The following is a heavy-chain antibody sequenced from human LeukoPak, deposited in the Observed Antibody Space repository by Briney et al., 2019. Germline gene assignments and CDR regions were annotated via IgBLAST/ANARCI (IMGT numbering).Heavy chain of an antibody. CDR2: IYYSGST. V-gene: IGHV4-31*03. CDR3: AKDYLAGVLAASGD. D-gene: IGHD3-10*01. Sequence: SQTLSLTCTVSGGSISSGGYYWSWIRQHPGKGLEWIAYIYYSGSTYYNPSLKSRVTISVDTSKNQFSLKLSSVTAADTAVYYCAKDYLAGVLAASGDWGQGTLVTVSS. CDR1: GGSISSGGYY. J-gene: IGHJ4*02.